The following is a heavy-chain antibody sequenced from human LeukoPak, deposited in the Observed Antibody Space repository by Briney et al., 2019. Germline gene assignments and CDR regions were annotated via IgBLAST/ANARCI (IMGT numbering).Heavy chain of an antibody. CDR1: GASIGSYF. CDR3: ARVTGYMIEDYFDY. CDR2: IYYTGTT. J-gene: IGHJ4*02. V-gene: IGHV4-59*01. Sequence: SETLSLTCSVSGASIGSYFWTWIRQPPGKGLEWLGSIYYTGTTNYNPSLKSRVTISVDTSKDQFSLRLSSVTAADTAVYYCARVTGYMIEDYFDYWGQGTLVTVSS. D-gene: IGHD3-22*01.